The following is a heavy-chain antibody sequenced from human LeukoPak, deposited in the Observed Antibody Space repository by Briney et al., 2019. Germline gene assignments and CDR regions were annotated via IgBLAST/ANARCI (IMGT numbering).Heavy chain of an antibody. Sequence: GGSLRLSCAASGFTFDDYGMSWVRQAPGKGLEWVSGINWNGGNTDYADSVKGRFTISRDNAKNSLYLQVNSLRAEDTAVYYCARGSRFGVVERDAFDIWGLGTMVTVSS. CDR1: GFTFDDYG. J-gene: IGHJ3*02. CDR3: ARGSRFGVVERDAFDI. V-gene: IGHV3-20*04. CDR2: INWNGGNT. D-gene: IGHD3-3*01.